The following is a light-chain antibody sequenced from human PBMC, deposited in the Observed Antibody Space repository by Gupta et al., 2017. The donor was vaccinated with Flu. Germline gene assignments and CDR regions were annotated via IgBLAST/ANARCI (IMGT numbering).Light chain of an antibody. J-gene: IGKJ1*01. Sequence: DIVLTQSPGTLSLSPGERATLSCRASQSVSTINLAWYQHKPGQAPRLLIYGASNRATGIPDRFSGSGSGTDFTLTISRLEPEDFALYYCQQYGSSPRTFGLGTKVEIK. CDR2: GAS. CDR1: QSVSTIN. CDR3: QQYGSSPRT. V-gene: IGKV3-20*01.